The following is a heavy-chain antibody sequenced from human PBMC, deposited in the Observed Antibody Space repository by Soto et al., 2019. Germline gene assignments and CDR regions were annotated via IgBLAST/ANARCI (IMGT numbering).Heavy chain of an antibody. Sequence: GASVKVSCKASGYTFINYAMNWVRQAPGQRLEWMGWINPGNGNTEYSEKFQGRVTITRDTSASTAHMELSSLRSDDSAVYYCATSAPSGYYYYGMDVWGQGTTVTVSS. CDR3: ATSAPSGYYYYGMDV. CDR1: GYTFINYA. J-gene: IGHJ6*02. V-gene: IGHV1-3*01. CDR2: INPGNGNT. D-gene: IGHD3-10*01.